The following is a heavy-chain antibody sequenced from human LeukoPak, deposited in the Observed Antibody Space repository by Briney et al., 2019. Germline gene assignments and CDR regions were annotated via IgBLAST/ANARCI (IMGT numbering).Heavy chain of an antibody. V-gene: IGHV4-59*01. CDR2: IYYSGST. Sequence: SETLSLTCTVSGGSISSYYWSWIRQPPGKGLEWIGYIYYSGSTNYNPSLKSRVTISVDTSKNQFSLKLSSVTAADTAVYYCARGEAVAVGGFDYWGQGTLVTVSS. CDR3: ARGEAVAVGGFDY. J-gene: IGHJ4*02. D-gene: IGHD6-19*01. CDR1: GGSISSYY.